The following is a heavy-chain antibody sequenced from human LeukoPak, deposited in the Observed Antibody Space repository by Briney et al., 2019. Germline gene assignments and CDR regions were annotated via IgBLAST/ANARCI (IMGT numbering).Heavy chain of an antibody. J-gene: IGHJ4*02. V-gene: IGHV6-1*01. CDR1: GDSVSSSSSA. CDR3: ARNLRPDFDY. CDR2: TYYRSKWNH. Sequence: SQTLSLTCAISGDSVSSSSSAWSWIRQSPSRGLEWLGRTYYRSKWNHDYAESVKSRITINPDTSKNEFSLQLNSVTPEDTAVYYCARNLRPDFDYWSQGTLVTVSS.